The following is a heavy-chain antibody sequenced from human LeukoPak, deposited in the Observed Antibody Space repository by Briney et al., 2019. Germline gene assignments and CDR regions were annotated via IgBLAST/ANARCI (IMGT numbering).Heavy chain of an antibody. D-gene: IGHD2-2*01. CDR1: GFTFDDYA. CDR2: ISWNSGSI. CDR3: ARDRRGDIVVVGHAFDI. V-gene: IGHV3-9*01. J-gene: IGHJ3*02. Sequence: PGRSLRLSCAASGFTFDDYAMHWVRQAPGKGLEWVSGISWNSGSIGYADSVKGRFTISRDNAKNSLYLQMNSLRAEDTAVYYCARDRRGDIVVVGHAFDIWGQGTMVTVSS.